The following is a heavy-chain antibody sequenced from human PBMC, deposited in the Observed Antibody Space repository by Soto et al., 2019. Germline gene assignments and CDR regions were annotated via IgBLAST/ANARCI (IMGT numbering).Heavy chain of an antibody. CDR1: GGSISGYY. CDR2: MHYSGST. V-gene: IGHV4-59*08. J-gene: IGHJ4*02. D-gene: IGHD4-17*01. Sequence: QVQLQESGPGLVKPSETLSLSCTVSGGSISGYYWSWIRQPPGKGLEWIGYMHYSGSTNYNPSLKSRVTISVGTSQNQFSLKLSSVTAADTAVYYCARRGYGDDPFDYWGQGTLVTVSS. CDR3: ARRGYGDDPFDY.